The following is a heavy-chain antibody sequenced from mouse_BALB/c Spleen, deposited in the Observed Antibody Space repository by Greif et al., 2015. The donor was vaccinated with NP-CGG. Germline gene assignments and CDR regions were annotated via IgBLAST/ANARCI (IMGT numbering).Heavy chain of an antibody. J-gene: IGHJ3*01. CDR1: GFSLTSYG. D-gene: IGHD2-14*01. V-gene: IGHV2-9*02. Sequence: VMLVESGPGLVAPSQSLSITCTVSGFSLTSYGVHWVRQPPGKGLEWLGVIWAGGSTNYNSALMSRLSISKDNSKSQVFLKMNSLQTDDTAMYYCARDLTYYRYDGAYWGQGTLVTVSA. CDR2: IWAGGST. CDR3: ARDLTYYRYDGAY.